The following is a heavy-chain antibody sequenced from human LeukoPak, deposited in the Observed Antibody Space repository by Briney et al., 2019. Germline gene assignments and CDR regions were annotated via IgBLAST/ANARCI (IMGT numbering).Heavy chain of an antibody. J-gene: IGHJ4*02. V-gene: IGHV4-61*02. D-gene: IGHD3-22*01. CDR1: GHSISSGDNY. CDR3: ARASYSYDINGWVPFDY. Sequence: SETLSLTCTVSGHSISSGDNYWSWIRQPAGKGLEWIGRIYTSGSTNYNPSLKSRVTISGDTAKNQFSLRLSSVTAADTAVYYCARASYSYDINGWVPFDYWGQGTLVTVSS. CDR2: IYTSGST.